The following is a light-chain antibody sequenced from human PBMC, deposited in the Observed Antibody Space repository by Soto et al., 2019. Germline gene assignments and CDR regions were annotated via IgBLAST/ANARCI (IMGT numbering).Light chain of an antibody. Sequence: EIVMTQSPATLSVSPGERATLSCSASQSVRSNLAWYQQKPGQAPRILIYGASTRATGIPARFSGSGSGTEFTLNINSRQSEDFAVYYCQQYNNWPPDTFGGGTKVEIK. CDR1: QSVRSN. CDR3: QQYNNWPPDT. J-gene: IGKJ4*01. V-gene: IGKV3-15*01. CDR2: GAS.